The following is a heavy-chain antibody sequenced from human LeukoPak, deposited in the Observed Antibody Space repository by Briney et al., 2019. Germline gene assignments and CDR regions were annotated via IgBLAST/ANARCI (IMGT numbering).Heavy chain of an antibody. J-gene: IGHJ4*02. CDR3: AKGGGGTHAFAY. Sequence: GGSLRLSCAASGFTFSTYWMSWVRQAPGKGLEWVSGISDGGGSTYYADSVKGRFTISRDNSKNTLYLQMNSLRAEDTAVYYCAKGGGGTHAFAYWGQGTLVTVSS. D-gene: IGHD1-26*01. CDR2: ISDGGGST. V-gene: IGHV3-23*01. CDR1: GFTFSTYW.